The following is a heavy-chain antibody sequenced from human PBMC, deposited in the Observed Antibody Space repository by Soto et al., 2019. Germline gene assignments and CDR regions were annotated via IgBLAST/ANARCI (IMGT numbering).Heavy chain of an antibody. D-gene: IGHD2-15*01. CDR3: IRLAGYCVGSSCHGGREP. CDR1: GLTVSGRF. J-gene: IGHJ5*02. Sequence: EVQLVESGGGLIQPGGSLRLSCAVSGLTVSGRFMSWVRQAPGKGLEWVSIVYSDDSTYYADSVKGRFTVSRDISKNTLDLQINSLRAEDAAVDYCIRLAGYCVGSSCHGGREPWGQGTLVTVSS. V-gene: IGHV3-53*01. CDR2: VYSDDST.